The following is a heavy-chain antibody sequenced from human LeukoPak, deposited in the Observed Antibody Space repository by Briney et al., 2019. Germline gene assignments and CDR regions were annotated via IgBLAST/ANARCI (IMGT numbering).Heavy chain of an antibody. D-gene: IGHD6-19*01. J-gene: IGHJ4*02. Sequence: GRSLRLSCAASGFTFSSYGMNWVGQAPGKGLDWVAVISYDGSNKYYADSVKGRFTISRDNSKNTLYLQMNSLRAEDTAVYYCAKAEDSGWYDYWGQGTLVTVSS. V-gene: IGHV3-30*18. CDR2: ISYDGSNK. CDR1: GFTFSSYG. CDR3: AKAEDSGWYDY.